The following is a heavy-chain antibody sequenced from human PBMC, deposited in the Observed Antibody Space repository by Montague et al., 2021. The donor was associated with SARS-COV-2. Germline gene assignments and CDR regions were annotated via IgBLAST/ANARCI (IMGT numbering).Heavy chain of an antibody. D-gene: IGHD1-26*01. CDR1: GGSFSGYY. Sequence: SETLSLTCTVYGGSFSGYYWSWIRQPPGKGLEWIGEINHSGSTNYNPSLKSRVTISVDTSKNHFSLKLSSVTAADTAVYYCARSGGEYTGSYYLEDYYYGMDVWGQGTPVTVSS. J-gene: IGHJ6*02. CDR2: INHSGST. CDR3: ARSGGEYTGSYYLEDYYYGMDV. V-gene: IGHV4-34*01.